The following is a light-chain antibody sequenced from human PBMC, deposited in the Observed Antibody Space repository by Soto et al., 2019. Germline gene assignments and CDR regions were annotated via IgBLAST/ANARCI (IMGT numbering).Light chain of an antibody. CDR1: SSNIGAGYD. V-gene: IGLV1-40*01. J-gene: IGLJ1*01. Sequence: QSVLTQPPSGSGAQGQRVTITCTGSSSNIGAGYDVHWYQQLPGTAPKLLIYGNSNRPSGVPDRFSGSKSGTSASLAITGLQAEDEADYYCQSYDSSLSANYVFGTGTKVTVL. CDR2: GNS. CDR3: QSYDSSLSANYV.